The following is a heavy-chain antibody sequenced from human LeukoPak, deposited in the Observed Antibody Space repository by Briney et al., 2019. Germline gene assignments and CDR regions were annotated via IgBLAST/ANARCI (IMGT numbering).Heavy chain of an antibody. D-gene: IGHD2-2*01. Sequence: SDTLSLICAVCGGSISSYYWSWIRQPPGKGLEGIGYIYYSGSTNYNPSLKSRVTISVDTSKNQFYLKLSSVTAADTAVYYCAKYHVQFDTWGQGTLVTVSS. CDR2: IYYSGST. CDR1: GGSISSYY. J-gene: IGHJ5*02. V-gene: IGHV4-59*07. CDR3: AKYHVQFDT.